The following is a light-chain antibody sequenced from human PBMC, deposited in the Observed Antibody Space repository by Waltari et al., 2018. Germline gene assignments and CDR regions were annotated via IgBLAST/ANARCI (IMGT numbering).Light chain of an antibody. CDR3: QQYYTTPPT. CDR2: WAS. Sequence: DYVMTQSPDSLAVSLGERATINCKSSQTILYSSNNKNYLAGYQQKPGQPPKLLLYWASTRESGVPDRFSGSGSGTDFTLTITSLQAEDVAVYYCQQYYTTPPTFGPGTKVDIK. J-gene: IGKJ3*01. CDR1: QTILYSSNNKNY. V-gene: IGKV4-1*01.